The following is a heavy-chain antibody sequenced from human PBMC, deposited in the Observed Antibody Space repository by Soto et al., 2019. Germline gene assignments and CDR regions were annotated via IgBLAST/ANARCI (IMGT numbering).Heavy chain of an antibody. CDR3: AKDLGGLVGMDV. CDR1: GFTFSSYA. J-gene: IGHJ6*02. V-gene: IGHV3-23*01. CDR2: ISGSSGST. Sequence: EVQLLESGGGLVQPGGSLRLSCAASGFTFSSYAMSWVRQAPGKGLEWVSAISGSSGSTYYADSVKGRFTISRDNSKNTLYLQMNSLRGDDTAVYYCAKDLGGLVGMDVWGQGTTVTVSS. D-gene: IGHD3-3*01.